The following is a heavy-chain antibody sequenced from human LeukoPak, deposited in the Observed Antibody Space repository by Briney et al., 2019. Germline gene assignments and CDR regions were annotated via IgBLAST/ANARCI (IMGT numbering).Heavy chain of an antibody. J-gene: IGHJ4*02. CDR3: AGGGGWY. V-gene: IGHV3-20*04. CDR1: GFTFTTYD. Sequence: RAGGSLRLSCAASGFTFTTYDMSWVRQAPGKGLEWVSDINWNGGSTGYADSVKGRFTISRDNAKNSLYLQMNSLRAEDTALYYCAGGGGWYWGQGTLVTVSS. CDR2: INWNGGST. D-gene: IGHD2-15*01.